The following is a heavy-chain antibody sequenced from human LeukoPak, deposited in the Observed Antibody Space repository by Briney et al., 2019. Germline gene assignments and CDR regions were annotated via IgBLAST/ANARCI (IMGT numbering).Heavy chain of an antibody. D-gene: IGHD3-10*01. V-gene: IGHV3-7*01. Sequence: GGSLRLSCAASGFTFNIYWMTWVRQAPGKGLEWVANVRLDDNLKDYADSVQGRFTISRDNAKNSVYLQMNSLRAEDTAVYYCAKDFYYGSGSTRGPIDYWGQGTLVTVSS. CDR1: GFTFNIYW. J-gene: IGHJ4*02. CDR2: VRLDDNLK. CDR3: AKDFYYGSGSTRGPIDY.